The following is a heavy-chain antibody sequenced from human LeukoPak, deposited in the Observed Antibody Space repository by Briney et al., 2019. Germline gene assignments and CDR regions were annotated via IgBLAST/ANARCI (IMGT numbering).Heavy chain of an antibody. CDR1: NGSISSSSYY. D-gene: IGHD2-21*01. J-gene: IGHJ4*02. Sequence: TTSETLSLTCTVSNGSISSSSYYWGWIRQPPGKGLEWIGSLYYSGSAYYNPSLKSRATISGDTSENQFSLSLTSVTAADTAVYYCARIRCGHTDDVCYNYWGLGTMVTVSS. V-gene: IGHV4-39*07. CDR3: ARIRCGHTDDVCYNY. CDR2: LYYSGSA.